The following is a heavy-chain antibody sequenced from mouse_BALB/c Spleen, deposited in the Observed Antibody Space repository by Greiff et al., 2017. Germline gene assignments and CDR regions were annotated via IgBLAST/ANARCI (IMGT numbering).Heavy chain of an antibody. Sequence: DVKLVESGGGLVQPGGSLKLSCAASGFTFSSYGMSWVRQTPDKRLELVATINSNGGSTYYPDSVKGRFTISRDNAKNTLYLQMSSLKSEDTAMYYCARDLLWSRPPPFAYWGQGTTLTVSS. J-gene: IGHJ2*01. D-gene: IGHD6-1*01. CDR3: ARDLLWSRPPPFAY. CDR2: INSNGGST. CDR1: GFTFSSYG. V-gene: IGHV5-6-3*01.